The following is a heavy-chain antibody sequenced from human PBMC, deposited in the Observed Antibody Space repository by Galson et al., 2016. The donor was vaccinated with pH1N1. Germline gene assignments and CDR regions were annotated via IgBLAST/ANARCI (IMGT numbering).Heavy chain of an antibody. Sequence: QSGAEVKKSGESLKISCKGSGYSFKSYWIAWVRQMPGKGLEWMGIIYPGGSDTRYSPSFLGQVIMSADKSISTAVLQWSSLNASDTAMYYCARRGINGTDFWGQGTLVTVSS. J-gene: IGHJ4*02. CDR3: ARRGINGTDF. CDR2: IYPGGSDT. D-gene: IGHD1/OR15-1a*01. V-gene: IGHV5-51*01. CDR1: GYSFKSYW.